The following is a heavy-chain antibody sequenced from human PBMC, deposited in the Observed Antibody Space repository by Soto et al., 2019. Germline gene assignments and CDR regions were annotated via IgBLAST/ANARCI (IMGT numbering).Heavy chain of an antibody. Sequence: PSETLSLTCAVSGGSISSGGYSWGWIRQPPGKGLEWIGYTYHSGSTYYNPSLKSRVTISVDRSKNQFSLKLSSVTAADTAVYYCARLGYCTNGVCYVLDYWGQGTLVTVSS. CDR1: GGSISSGGYS. D-gene: IGHD2-8*01. CDR3: ARLGYCTNGVCYVLDY. V-gene: IGHV4-30-2*01. J-gene: IGHJ4*02. CDR2: TYHSGST.